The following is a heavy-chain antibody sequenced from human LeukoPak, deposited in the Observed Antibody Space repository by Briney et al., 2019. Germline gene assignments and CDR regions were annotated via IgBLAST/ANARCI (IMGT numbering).Heavy chain of an antibody. D-gene: IGHD3-3*01. CDR2: IWYDGSNK. CDR3: AKDSMDFWSGYYPNWFDP. V-gene: IGHV3-33*06. CDR1: GFTFSSYG. Sequence: SGGSLRLSCAASGFTFSSYGMHWVRQAPGKGLEWVAVIWYDGSNKYYADSVKGRFTISRDNSKNTLYLQMNSLRAEDTAVYYCAKDSMDFWSGYYPNWFDPWGQGTLVTVSS. J-gene: IGHJ5*02.